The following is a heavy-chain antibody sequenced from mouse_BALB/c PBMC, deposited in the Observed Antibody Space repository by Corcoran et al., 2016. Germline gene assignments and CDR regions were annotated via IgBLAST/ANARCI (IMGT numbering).Heavy chain of an antibody. D-gene: IGHD2-14*01. J-gene: IGHJ4*01. CDR3: ARYDYYAMDY. CDR1: GYTFTTAG. V-gene: IGHV9-4*02. CDR2: KNIHSGVP. Sequence: QIQLVQSGPELKKPGETVRISCKASGYTFTTAGMQWVQKKPGKGLKWIGWKNIHSGVPKYAEDFKGRFAFSLETYASTAYLQISNLKNEDTATYVGARYDYYAMDYWGQGTSVIVSS.